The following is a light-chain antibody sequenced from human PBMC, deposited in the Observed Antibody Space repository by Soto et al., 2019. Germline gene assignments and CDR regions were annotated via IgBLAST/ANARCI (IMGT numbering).Light chain of an antibody. V-gene: IGKV3-20*01. CDR1: QSVSSNF. CDR2: VAS. J-gene: IGKJ5*01. Sequence: EIVLTQSPGTLSLSPGERATLPCRASQSVSSNFLAWYQQKSGQAPRLLIYVASSRATGIPGRFSGSGSGTDFTLTISRLEPEDFAVYYCQQYASSPITFGQGTRLEIK. CDR3: QQYASSPIT.